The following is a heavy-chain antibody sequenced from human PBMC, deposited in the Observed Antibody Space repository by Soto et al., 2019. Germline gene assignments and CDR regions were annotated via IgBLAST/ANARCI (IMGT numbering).Heavy chain of an antibody. CDR3: ARDFSGYSGYDLSNPGGHYYYYMDV. CDR1: GYTFTGYY. J-gene: IGHJ6*03. D-gene: IGHD5-12*01. Sequence: ASVKVSCKASGYTFTGYYMHWVRQAPGQGLEWMGWINPNSGGTNYAQKFQGWVTMTRDTSISTAYMELSRLRSDDTAVYYCARDFSGYSGYDLSNPGGHYYYYMDVWGKGTTVTVSS. V-gene: IGHV1-2*04. CDR2: INPNSGGT.